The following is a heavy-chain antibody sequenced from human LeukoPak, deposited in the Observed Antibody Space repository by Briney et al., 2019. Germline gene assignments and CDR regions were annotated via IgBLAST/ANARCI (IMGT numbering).Heavy chain of an antibody. J-gene: IGHJ3*02. CDR1: GYTFTSYG. D-gene: IGHD2-2*01. Sequence: GASVKVSCKASGYTFTSYGICWVRQAPGQGLEWMGWISAYNGNTNYAQKLQGRVTMTTDTSTSTAYMELRSLRSDDTAVYYCARERGPYCSSTSCYEGAFDIWGQGTMVTVSS. V-gene: IGHV1-18*01. CDR3: ARERGPYCSSTSCYEGAFDI. CDR2: ISAYNGNT.